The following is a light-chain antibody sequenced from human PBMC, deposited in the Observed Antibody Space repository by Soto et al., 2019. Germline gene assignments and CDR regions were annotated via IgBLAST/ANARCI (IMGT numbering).Light chain of an antibody. CDR1: QSLVHSSGNTF. Sequence: DVVLTQSPVSLPVTLGQPASISCRSSQSLVHSSGNTFLSWFFQRPGQSSRRLIYKVSNRDSGAPDRMSGSGAGTDFTPQIARGQAADLGVYFCLQYAQAPHTSGQGTTVDIK. CDR2: KVS. CDR3: LQYAQAPHT. J-gene: IGKJ2*01. V-gene: IGKV2-30*02.